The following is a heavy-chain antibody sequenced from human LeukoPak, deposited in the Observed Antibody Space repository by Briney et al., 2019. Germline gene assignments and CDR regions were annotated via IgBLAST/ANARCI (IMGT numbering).Heavy chain of an antibody. V-gene: IGHV1-2*02. CDR1: GYTFTSYY. CDR2: INPSGGST. Sequence: ASVKVSCKASGYTFTSYYMHWVRQAPGQGLEWMGIINPSGGSTNYAQKFQGRVTMTRETSISTAYMELSRLRSDDTAVYYCAREYDYYDSSGYPRRDAFDIWGQGTMVTVSS. CDR3: AREYDYYDSSGYPRRDAFDI. J-gene: IGHJ3*02. D-gene: IGHD3-22*01.